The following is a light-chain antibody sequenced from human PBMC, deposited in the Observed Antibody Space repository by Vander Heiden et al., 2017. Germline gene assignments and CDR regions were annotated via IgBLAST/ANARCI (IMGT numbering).Light chain of an antibody. J-gene: IGKJ1*01. CDR2: AAS. Sequence: DIQMTQSPSSLSASVGDRVTITCRASQSISSYLNWYQQKPGKAPKLLIYAASSLQSGVPSRFSGSGSGTDFTLTISSLQPEDFATYYCQQSDSTPSTFGQGGKVEI. V-gene: IGKV1-39*01. CDR3: QQSDSTPST. CDR1: QSISSY.